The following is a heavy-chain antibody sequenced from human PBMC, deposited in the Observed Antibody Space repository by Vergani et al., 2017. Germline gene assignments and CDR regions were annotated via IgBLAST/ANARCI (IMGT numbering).Heavy chain of an antibody. J-gene: IGHJ6*02. CDR3: ARERLAVAGKAIYYYGMDV. D-gene: IGHD6-19*01. CDR1: GGSFSGYY. CDR2: INHSGST. Sequence: QVQLQQWGAGLLKPSETLSLTCAVYGGSFSGYYWSWIRQPPGKGLEWIGEINHSGSTNYNPSLKSRVTISVDTSKNQFSLKLSSVTAADTAVYYCARERLAVAGKAIYYYGMDVWGQGTTVTVSS. V-gene: IGHV4-34*01.